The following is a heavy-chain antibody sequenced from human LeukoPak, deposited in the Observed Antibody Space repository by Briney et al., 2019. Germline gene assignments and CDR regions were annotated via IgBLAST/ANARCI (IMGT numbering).Heavy chain of an antibody. CDR1: GFTFSSYW. CDR2: IKRDGSEK. J-gene: IGHJ5*02. D-gene: IGHD2-15*01. Sequence: GGSLRLSCAASGFTFSSYWMSWVRQAPGKGLEWVANIKRDGSEKYYVDSVKGRFTISRDNAKNSLYLQMNCLRAEDTAVYYCASLNVVVVAATRDWFDPWGQGTLVTVSS. CDR3: ASLNVVVVAATRDWFDP. V-gene: IGHV3-7*01.